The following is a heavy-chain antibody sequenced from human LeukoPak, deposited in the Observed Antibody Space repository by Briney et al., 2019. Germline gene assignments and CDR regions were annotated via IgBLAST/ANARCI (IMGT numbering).Heavy chain of an antibody. CDR2: MNPNSGNT. V-gene: IGHV1-8*01. CDR3: ARDYGEGYDSSGSKFDY. J-gene: IGHJ4*02. D-gene: IGHD3-22*01. CDR1: GYTFTSYD. Sequence: ASVKLSCKASGYTFTSYDINWVRQATGQGLEWMGWMNPNSGNTGYAQKFQGRVTMTRNTSISTAYMELSSLRSEDTAVYYCARDYGEGYDSSGSKFDYWGQGTLVTVSS.